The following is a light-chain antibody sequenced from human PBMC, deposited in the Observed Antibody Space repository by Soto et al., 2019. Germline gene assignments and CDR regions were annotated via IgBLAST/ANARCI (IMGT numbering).Light chain of an antibody. CDR1: QSILYSSNNKNY. CDR3: QHYYNTPLT. CDR2: WAS. Sequence: DIVMTQSPDSLAVSLGERATINCKSSQSILYSSNNKNYLAWYQQKPGEPPKLLIYWASTRESGVPDRFSVSGSGTDFTLTISSLQAEDVAVYYRQHYYNTPLTFGGGTKVEIK. J-gene: IGKJ4*01. V-gene: IGKV4-1*01.